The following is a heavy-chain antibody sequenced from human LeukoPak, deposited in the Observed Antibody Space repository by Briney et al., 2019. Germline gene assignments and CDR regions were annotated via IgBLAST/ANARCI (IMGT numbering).Heavy chain of an antibody. CDR1: GFTFSSDY. CDR3: AREHWFGELGT. J-gene: IGHJ4*02. D-gene: IGHD3-10*01. Sequence: GGSLRLSCATSGFTFSSDYMSWVRQAPGKGLEWEANIKEDGGEQNYADSVKGRFTITRDNAKGTLFLQMNSLRAEDTALYYCAREHWFGELGTWGQGTLVSVSS. CDR2: IKEDGGEQ. V-gene: IGHV3-7*01.